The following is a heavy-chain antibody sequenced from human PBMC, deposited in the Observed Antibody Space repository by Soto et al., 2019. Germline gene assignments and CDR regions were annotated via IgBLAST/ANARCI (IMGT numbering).Heavy chain of an antibody. J-gene: IGHJ4*02. CDR2: ISAYNGNT. CDR3: ARANPITIFGVVTTRQFDY. D-gene: IGHD3-3*01. V-gene: IGHV1-18*01. Sequence: ASVKVSCKASGYTFTSYGISCVRQAPGQGLEWMGWISAYNGNTNYAQKLQGRVTMTTDTSTSTAYMELRSLRSDDTAVYYCARANPITIFGVVTTRQFDYWGQGTLVTVSS. CDR1: GYTFTSYG.